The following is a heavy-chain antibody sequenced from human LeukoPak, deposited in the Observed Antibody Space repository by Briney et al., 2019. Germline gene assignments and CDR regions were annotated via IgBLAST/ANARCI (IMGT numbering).Heavy chain of an antibody. D-gene: IGHD4-17*01. CDR2: IYPGDSDT. V-gene: IGHV5-51*01. J-gene: IGHJ4*02. Sequence: GESLKISCKGSGYSFTSYWIGWVRQMPGKGLEWMGIIYPGDSDTRYSPSFQGQVTISADKSISTAYLQWSSLKASDTAMYYCARQDTTVTTSSFFDYWGQGTLVTVSS. CDR3: ARQDTTVTTSSFFDY. CDR1: GYSFTSYW.